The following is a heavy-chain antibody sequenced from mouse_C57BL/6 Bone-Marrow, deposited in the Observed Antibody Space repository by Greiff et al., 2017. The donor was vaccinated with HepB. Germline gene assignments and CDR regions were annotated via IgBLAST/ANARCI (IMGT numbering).Heavy chain of an antibody. CDR1: GFTFSDFY. J-gene: IGHJ1*03. D-gene: IGHD1-1*01. Sequence: EVNLVESGGGLVQSGRSLRLSCATSGFTFSDFYMEWVRQAPGKGLEWIAASRNKANDYTTEYSASVKGRFIVSRDTSQSILYLQMNALRAEDTAIYYCAREGGSRGWYFDVWGTGTTVTVSS. CDR3: AREGGSRGWYFDV. CDR2: SRNKANDYTT. V-gene: IGHV7-1*01.